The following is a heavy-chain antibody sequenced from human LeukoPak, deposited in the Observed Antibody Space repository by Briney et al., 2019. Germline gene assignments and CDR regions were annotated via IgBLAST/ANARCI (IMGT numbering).Heavy chain of an antibody. CDR3: AREVAKAYYYDSSGYRRRYFQH. Sequence: ASVKVSCKASGYTFTGYYMHWVRHAPGQGLELMGWINPNSGGTNYAQKFQGRVTMTRDTSISTAYMELSRLRSDDTAVYYCAREVAKAYYYDSSGYRRRYFQHWGQGTLVTVSS. V-gene: IGHV1-2*02. CDR2: INPNSGGT. CDR1: GYTFTGYY. J-gene: IGHJ1*01. D-gene: IGHD3-22*01.